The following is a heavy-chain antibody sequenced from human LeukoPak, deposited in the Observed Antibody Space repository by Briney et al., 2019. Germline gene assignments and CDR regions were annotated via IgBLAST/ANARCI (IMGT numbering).Heavy chain of an antibody. V-gene: IGHV4-61*02. CDR2: IYTSGST. J-gene: IGHJ5*02. Sequence: SETLSLTCTVSGGSISSGSYYWSWIRQPAGKGLEWIGRIYTSGSTNYNPSLKSRVTISVDTSKNQFSLKLSSVTAADTAVYYCARDTTYYYDSGVDPWGQGTLVTVSS. CDR1: GGSISSGSYY. D-gene: IGHD3-22*01. CDR3: ARDTTYYYDSGVDP.